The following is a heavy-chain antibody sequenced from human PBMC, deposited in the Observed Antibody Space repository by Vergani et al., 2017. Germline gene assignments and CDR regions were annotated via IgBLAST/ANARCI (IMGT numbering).Heavy chain of an antibody. CDR3: ARDRGCATISCYVSGAFDY. CDR1: GFSFSSFG. D-gene: IGHD2-2*01. V-gene: IGHV3-33*01. CDR2: IHYDGSHE. J-gene: IGHJ4*02. Sequence: QVQLVESGGGVVQPGRSLRLSCAASGFSFSSFGFHWVRQAPGKELEWVAFIHYDGSHEYYIDSVKGRFTISRDNSKNTLILQMNGLRAEDTAVYYCARDRGCATISCYVSGAFDYWGLGTLVSVSS.